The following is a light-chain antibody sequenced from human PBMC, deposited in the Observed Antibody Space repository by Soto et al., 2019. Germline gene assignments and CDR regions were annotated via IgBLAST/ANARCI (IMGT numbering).Light chain of an antibody. J-gene: IGKJ5*01. Sequence: RIKITCRASQGISSYLAWYQQKPGKAPKLLIYAASTLQSGLPSRFSGSGSGTDFTLTIISLQPEDFATYYSKQSFSVPITFGEGTRLEIK. CDR2: AAS. CDR1: QGISSY. V-gene: IGKV1-39*01. CDR3: KQSFSVPIT.